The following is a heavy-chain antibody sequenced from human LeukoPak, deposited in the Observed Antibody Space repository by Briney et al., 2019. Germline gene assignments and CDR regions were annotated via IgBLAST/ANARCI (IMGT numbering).Heavy chain of an antibody. CDR2: ISSSSSYI. V-gene: IGHV3-21*01. Sequence: KAGGSLRLSCAASGFTFSSYSMNWVRQAPGKGLEWVSYISSSSSYIYYADSVKGRFTISRDNAKNSLYLQMNSLRAEDTAVYYCARDMVRGVQNWFDPWGQGTLVTVSS. J-gene: IGHJ5*02. CDR3: ARDMVRGVQNWFDP. CDR1: GFTFSSYS. D-gene: IGHD3-10*01.